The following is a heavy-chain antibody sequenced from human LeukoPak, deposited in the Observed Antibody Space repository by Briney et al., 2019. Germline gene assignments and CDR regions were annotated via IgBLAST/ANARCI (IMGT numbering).Heavy chain of an antibody. CDR1: GDFIPSRHW. J-gene: IGHJ4*02. CDR2: IHHSGST. Sequence: SETLSLTCTVSGDFIPSRHWWSWVRQPPGKGLEWIGEIHHSGSTNYNPSLRSRVTISVDISKNQFSLRLNSVTAADTAVYYCARMHSGYSYGPDFDYWGQGALVTVSS. CDR3: ARMHSGYSYGPDFDY. D-gene: IGHD5-18*01. V-gene: IGHV4-4*02.